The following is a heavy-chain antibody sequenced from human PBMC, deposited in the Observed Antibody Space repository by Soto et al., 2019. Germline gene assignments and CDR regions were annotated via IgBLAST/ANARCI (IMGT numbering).Heavy chain of an antibody. CDR2: ISAYNGNT. CDR1: GYTFTSYG. D-gene: IGHD2-2*01. CDR3: ARGVPHQNTYCSSTSCRYGSHYYYYYMDV. J-gene: IGHJ6*03. V-gene: IGHV1-18*01. Sequence: GASVKVSCKASGYTFTSYGISWVRQAPGQGLEWMGWISAYNGNTNYAQKLQGRVTMTTDTSTSTAYMELRSLRSDDTAVYYCARGVPHQNTYCSSTSCRYGSHYYYYYMDVWGKGTTVTVSS.